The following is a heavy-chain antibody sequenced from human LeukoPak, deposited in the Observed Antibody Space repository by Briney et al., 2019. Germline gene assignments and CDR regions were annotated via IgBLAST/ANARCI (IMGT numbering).Heavy chain of an antibody. V-gene: IGHV3-21*01. Sequence: PGGSLRLSCAASGFTFSSYSMNWVRQAPGKGLEWVSSISSSSSYIYYADSVKGRFTISRDNAKNSLYLQMNSLRAEDTAVYYCARECRGYCSGGSGNDAFDIWGQGTMVTVSS. CDR1: GFTFSSYS. CDR2: ISSSSSYI. CDR3: ARECRGYCSGGSGNDAFDI. D-gene: IGHD2-15*01. J-gene: IGHJ3*02.